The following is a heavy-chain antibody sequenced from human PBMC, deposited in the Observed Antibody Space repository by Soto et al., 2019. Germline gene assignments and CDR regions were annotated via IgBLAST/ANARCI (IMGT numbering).Heavy chain of an antibody. D-gene: IGHD3-22*01. CDR3: AKSTLVVLVIHEFDS. Sequence: GGSLRLSCAASGFAVSANYVSWVRQAPGKGLEWVSGISGSGDTTYYADPVKGRFTISRDNSKDTLYLQMNSLRPEDTALYFCAKSTLVVLVIHEFDSWGQGTLVTVSS. V-gene: IGHV3-23*01. CDR2: ISGSGDTT. CDR1: GFAVSANY. J-gene: IGHJ4*02.